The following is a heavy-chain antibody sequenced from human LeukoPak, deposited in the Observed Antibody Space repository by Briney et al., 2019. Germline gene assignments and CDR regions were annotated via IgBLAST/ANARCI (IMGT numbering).Heavy chain of an antibody. CDR2: ISASNGNT. CDR1: GYTFTSYG. V-gene: IGHV1-18*04. CDR3: ARDLLGCSSTSCRPYNWFDP. J-gene: IGHJ5*02. Sequence: ASVKVSCKASGYTFTSYGISWVRQAPGQGLEWMGGISASNGNTNYAQKLQGRVTMTTDTSTSTAYMELRSLRSDDTAVYYCARDLLGCSSTSCRPYNWFDPWGQGTLVTVSS. D-gene: IGHD2-2*01.